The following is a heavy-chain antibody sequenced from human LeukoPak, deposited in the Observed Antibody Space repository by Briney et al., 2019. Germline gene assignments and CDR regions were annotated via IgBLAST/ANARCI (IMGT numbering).Heavy chain of an antibody. CDR2: IIPIFGTA. CDR1: GGTFSSYA. V-gene: IGHV1-69*13. J-gene: IGHJ6*03. D-gene: IGHD3-22*01. CDR3: ARVPYYDSSGYYRRRLEEYYYMDV. Sequence: SVKVSCKASGGTFSSYAISWVRQAPGQGLEWMGGIIPIFGTANYAQKFQGRVTITADESTSTAYMELSSLRSEDTAVYYCARVPYYDSSGYYRRRLEEYYYMDVWGKGTTVTISS.